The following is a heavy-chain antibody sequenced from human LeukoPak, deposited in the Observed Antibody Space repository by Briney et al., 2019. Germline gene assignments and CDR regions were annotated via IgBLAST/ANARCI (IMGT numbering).Heavy chain of an antibody. CDR2: ISAYNGNT. V-gene: IGHV1-18*01. J-gene: IGHJ6*02. CDR1: GYTFTSYG. D-gene: IGHD3-16*02. CDR3: ARDGYDYVWGSYRKGGMDV. Sequence: ASVKVSCKGSGYTFTSYGISWVRQAPGQGLEWMGWISAYNGNTNYAQKLQGRVTMTTDTSTSTAYMELRSLRSDDTAVYYCARDGYDYVWGSYRKGGMDVWGQGTTVTVSS.